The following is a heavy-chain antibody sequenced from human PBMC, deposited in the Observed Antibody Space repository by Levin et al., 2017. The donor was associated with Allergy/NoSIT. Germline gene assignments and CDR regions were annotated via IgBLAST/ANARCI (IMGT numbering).Heavy chain of an antibody. CDR2: IWYDGSNK. J-gene: IGHJ4*02. CDR3: ARDSGGAYPDY. Sequence: GGSLRLSCAASGFTFSSYGMHWVRQAPGKGLEWVAVIWYDGSNKYYADSVKGRFTISRDNSKNTLYLQMNSLRAEDTAVYYCARDSGGAYPDYWGQGTLVTVSS. D-gene: IGHD2-21*01. CDR1: GFTFSSYG. V-gene: IGHV3-33*01.